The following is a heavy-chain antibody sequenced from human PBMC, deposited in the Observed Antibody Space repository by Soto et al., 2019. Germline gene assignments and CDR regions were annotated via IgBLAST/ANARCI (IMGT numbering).Heavy chain of an antibody. Sequence: QITLKESGPTLVRPTQTLTLTCTFSGFSLSTSGVGVGWIRQPPGKALEWLALIYWDDDHRYSPSLKTRLTTTKDNSKNQVVLTMTKLDPADTATYYCAREVYSSTYFDSWGQGTLVTVSS. CDR2: IYWDDDH. D-gene: IGHD6-13*01. J-gene: IGHJ4*02. CDR1: GFSLSTSGVG. V-gene: IGHV2-5*02. CDR3: AREVYSSTYFDS.